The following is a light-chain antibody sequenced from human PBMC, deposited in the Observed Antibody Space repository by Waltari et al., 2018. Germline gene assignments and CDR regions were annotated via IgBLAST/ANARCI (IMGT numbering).Light chain of an antibody. CDR3: CLYYSGPVL. CDR2: DTN. V-gene: IGLV7-46*01. CDR1: TVAVTSGQY. Sequence: QAVVTQEPSLTVSPGGTVTLTCASSTVAVTSGQYPHWCQQKPGQAPKTLIYDTNNKLSWTPARFSGSLAGGKAALTLSGAQPEDEAEFYCCLYYSGPVLFGGGTRLTVL. J-gene: IGLJ2*01.